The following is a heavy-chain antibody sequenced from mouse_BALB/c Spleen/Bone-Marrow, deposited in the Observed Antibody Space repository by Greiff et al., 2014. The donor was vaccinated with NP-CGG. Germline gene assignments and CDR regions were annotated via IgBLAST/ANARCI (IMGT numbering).Heavy chain of an antibody. CDR2: ISDGGNYS. CDR3: ARSRMRYGAMDY. D-gene: IGHD2-10*02. Sequence: EVMLVESGGGLGKPGGSLKLSCAASGFTLSDYYIYWLRQTPEKRLEGVATISDGGNYSYYPDSVKGRFTISRDNAKNNLYLQMSSLKSEDTAMYYCARSRMRYGAMDYWGQGTSVTVFS. V-gene: IGHV5-4*02. CDR1: GFTLSDYY. J-gene: IGHJ4*01.